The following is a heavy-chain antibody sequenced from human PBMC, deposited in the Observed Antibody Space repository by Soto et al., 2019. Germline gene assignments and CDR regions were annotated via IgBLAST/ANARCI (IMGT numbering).Heavy chain of an antibody. CDR3: ARAHGYSSSWYYYYYMDV. D-gene: IGHD6-13*01. J-gene: IGHJ6*03. CDR1: GYTFTSYG. CDR2: ISAYNGNT. V-gene: IGHV1-18*01. Sequence: ASVKVSCKASGYTFTSYGISWVRQAPGQGLEWMGWISAYNGNTNYAQKLQGRVTMTTDTSTSTAYMELRSLRSDDTAVYYCARAHGYSSSWYYYYYMDVWGKGTTVTV.